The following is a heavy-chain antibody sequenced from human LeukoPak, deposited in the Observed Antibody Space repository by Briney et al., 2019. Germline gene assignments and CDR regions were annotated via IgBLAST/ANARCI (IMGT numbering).Heavy chain of an antibody. Sequence: SETLSLTGTVSGGSISSNNWWSWVRQPPGKELEWIGEIYHSGSTNYNPSLKSRVTISVDKSKNQFSLKLSSVTAADTAVYYCASNGYYSQDYWGQGTPVTVSS. J-gene: IGHJ4*02. CDR2: IYHSGST. V-gene: IGHV4-4*02. CDR3: ASNGYYSQDY. D-gene: IGHD2-15*01. CDR1: GGSISSNNW.